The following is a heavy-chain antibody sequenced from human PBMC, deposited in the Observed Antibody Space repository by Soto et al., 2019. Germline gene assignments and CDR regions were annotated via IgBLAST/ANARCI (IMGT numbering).Heavy chain of an antibody. V-gene: IGHV4-39*01. Sequence: QLQLQESGPGLVKPSETLSLTCTVSGGSISSSTYYWGWIRQPPGKGLEWIGSIYYSGTTYYNPSLKRRVPIPVATSKNQFSLKLSSVTAADTAVYYCARHRPXXXXXXXXXXXXXPXGQGTLVTVSS. CDR3: ARHRPXXXXXXXXXXXXXP. CDR2: IYYSGTT. CDR1: GGSISSSTYY. J-gene: IGHJ5*02.